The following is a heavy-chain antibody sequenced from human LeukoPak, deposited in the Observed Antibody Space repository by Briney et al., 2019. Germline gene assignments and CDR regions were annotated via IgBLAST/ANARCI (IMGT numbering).Heavy chain of an antibody. D-gene: IGHD6-19*01. CDR2: IYTSGST. Sequence: SETLSLTCTVSGGSISSYYWSWIRQPAGKGLEWIGRIYTSGSTNYNPSLKSRVTMSVDTSKNQFSLKLSSVTAADTAVYYCARGGSSGRTNYFDYWGQGTLVTVSS. J-gene: IGHJ4*02. V-gene: IGHV4-4*07. CDR1: GGSISSYY. CDR3: ARGGSSGRTNYFDY.